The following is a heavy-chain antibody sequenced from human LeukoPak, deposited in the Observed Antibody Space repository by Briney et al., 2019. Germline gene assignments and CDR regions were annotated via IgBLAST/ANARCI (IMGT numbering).Heavy chain of an antibody. D-gene: IGHD2-2*01. CDR2: IRYDSNNK. V-gene: IGHV3-30*02. CDR1: GFSLNDYG. J-gene: IGHJ4*02. Sequence: GGSLRLSCATSGFSLNDYGMHWVRQAPGKGLEWVSVIRYDSNNKYYADSVKGRFTISRDNSKNTLDLQMNSLRAEDTAVYYCAKGRSKFCSSTSCSIDDWGQGTLVTVSS. CDR3: AKGRSKFCSSTSCSIDD.